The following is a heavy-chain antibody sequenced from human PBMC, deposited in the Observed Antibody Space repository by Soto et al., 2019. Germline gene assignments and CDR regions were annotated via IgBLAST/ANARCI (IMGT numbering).Heavy chain of an antibody. J-gene: IGHJ4*02. CDR2: IYYSGST. CDR3: ARTSSSVVNF. D-gene: IGHD2-15*01. Sequence: KPSETLSLTCTVSGDSISNAEYHWSWIRQPPGKGLEWIGYIYYSGSTYYNPSLKSRLTISVDTSKNQFSLKLSSVTAADTAVYYCARTSSSVVNFWGQGTLVTVSS. CDR1: GDSISNAEYH. V-gene: IGHV4-30-4*01.